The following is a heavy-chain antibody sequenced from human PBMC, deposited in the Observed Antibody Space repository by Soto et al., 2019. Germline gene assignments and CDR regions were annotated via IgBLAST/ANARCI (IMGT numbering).Heavy chain of an antibody. CDR2: IFHSGST. V-gene: IGHV4-59*01. Sequence: SETLSLTCTVSGASIRSSYWSWIRQPPGKGLEWIGYIFHSGSTNYNPSLKSRLTISVDSSKNQFFLKMTSVTAADTAVYYCARLLNPNRFDPWGQGTLVTVSS. CDR1: GASIRSSY. CDR3: ARLLNPNRFDP. J-gene: IGHJ5*02. D-gene: IGHD7-27*01.